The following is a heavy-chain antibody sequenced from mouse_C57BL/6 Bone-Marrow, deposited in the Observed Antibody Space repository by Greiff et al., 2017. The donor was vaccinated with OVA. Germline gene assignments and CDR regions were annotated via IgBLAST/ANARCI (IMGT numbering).Heavy chain of an antibody. D-gene: IGHD3-3*01. V-gene: IGHV1-49*01. J-gene: IGHJ4*01. Sequence: LQQSGAELVRPGSSVKLSCKDSYFAFMARAMHWVKQRPGHGLEWIGSFTMYSDATEYSENFKGKATLTANTSSSTAYMELSSLTSEDSAVYYCARGGSYGHFYAMDYWGQGTSVTVSS. CDR3: ARGGSYGHFYAMDY. CDR2: FTMYSDAT. CDR1: YFAFMARA.